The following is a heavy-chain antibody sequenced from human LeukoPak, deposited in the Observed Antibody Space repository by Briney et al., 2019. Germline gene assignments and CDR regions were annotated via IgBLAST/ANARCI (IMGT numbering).Heavy chain of an antibody. CDR3: ARDVSGISSATDTFDM. V-gene: IGHV1-2*06. D-gene: IGHD1-14*01. CDR2: INLNSGDT. Sequence: GASVKVSCKASGYTFTAYYMHWVRQAPGQGLEWVGRINLNSGDTNYAQKFQGRVTMTRDTSISTVYMELTGLRSDDTAVYYCARDVSGISSATDTFDMWGQGTVVTVSS. J-gene: IGHJ3*02. CDR1: GYTFTAYY.